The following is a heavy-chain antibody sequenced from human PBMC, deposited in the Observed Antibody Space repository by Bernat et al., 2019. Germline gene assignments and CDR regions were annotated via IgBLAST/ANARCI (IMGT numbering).Heavy chain of an antibody. CDR3: ARVFGGVIVTGLDAFDI. Sequence: QVQLQESGPGLVKPSETLSLTCTVSGGSISSYYWSWIRQPPGKGLEWIGYIYYSGSTNYNPSLKSRVTISVDTSKNQFSLKLSSVTAADTAVYYCARVFGGVIVTGLDAFDIWGQGTMVTVSS. V-gene: IGHV4-59*01. CDR2: IYYSGST. D-gene: IGHD3-16*02. J-gene: IGHJ3*02. CDR1: GGSISSYY.